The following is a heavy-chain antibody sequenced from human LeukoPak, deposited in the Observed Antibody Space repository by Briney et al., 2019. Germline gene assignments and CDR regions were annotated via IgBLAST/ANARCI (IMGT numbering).Heavy chain of an antibody. CDR1: GLTFSNYA. J-gene: IGHJ4*02. CDR3: ASYPRNQPRLTQIAN. CDR2: INDSGGST. Sequence: PRGSLRLSCAASGLTFSNYAMSRGRQTPAKGVEWVSGINDSGGSTSYADSVKGQFTISSDNSKNTLYLQMSSLRVEDTAKYCCASYPRNQPRLTQIANCGQGTLVTVSS. V-gene: IGHV3-23*01. D-gene: IGHD1-14*01.